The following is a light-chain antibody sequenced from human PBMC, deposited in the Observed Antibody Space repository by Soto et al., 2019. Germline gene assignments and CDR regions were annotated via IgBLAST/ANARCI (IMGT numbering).Light chain of an antibody. Sequence: DIQMTQSPSTLSASVGDRVTIACRARQSVSTSLAWYQQKPGTAPKLLIYHASTLESGVPSRFSGSGSGTEFTLTISSLQPDDFATYYCQQYMSYSFGQGTKVEIK. CDR3: QQYMSYS. J-gene: IGKJ1*01. CDR2: HAS. V-gene: IGKV1-5*01. CDR1: QSVSTS.